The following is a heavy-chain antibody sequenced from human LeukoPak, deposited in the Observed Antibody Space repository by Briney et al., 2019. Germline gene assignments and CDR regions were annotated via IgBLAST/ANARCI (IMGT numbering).Heavy chain of an antibody. Sequence: SETLSLTCTVSGYSISSGYYWGWIRQPPGKGLEWIGSIYHSGSTYYNPSLKSRVTISVDTSKNQFSLKLSSVTAADTAVYYCAREYCYDSSGYYALPSYYMDVWGKGTTVTVSS. V-gene: IGHV4-38-2*02. CDR1: GYSISSGYY. CDR2: IYHSGST. J-gene: IGHJ6*03. D-gene: IGHD3-22*01. CDR3: AREYCYDSSGYYALPSYYMDV.